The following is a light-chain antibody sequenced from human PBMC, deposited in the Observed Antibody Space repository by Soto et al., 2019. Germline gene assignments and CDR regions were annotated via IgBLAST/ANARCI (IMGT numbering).Light chain of an antibody. CDR1: QSVSSY. J-gene: IGKJ4*01. CDR2: DAS. Sequence: EIVLTQSPATLSLSPGERATLSCRASQSVSSYLAWYQQKPGQAPRLLIYDASNRATGIPARFSGSGSGTDFTPTISSLEPEDYAIFYCTQRSNWPPVTFGGGTKVEIK. V-gene: IGKV3-11*01. CDR3: TQRSNWPPVT.